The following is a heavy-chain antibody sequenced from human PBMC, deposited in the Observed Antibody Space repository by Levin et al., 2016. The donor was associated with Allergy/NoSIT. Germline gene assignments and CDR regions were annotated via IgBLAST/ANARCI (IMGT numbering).Heavy chain of an antibody. J-gene: IGHJ2*01. CDR3: ARDIGDGYNFVRFDL. CDR2: INPKSGGT. V-gene: IGHV1-2*02. Sequence: WVRQAPGQGLEWMGWINPKSGGTNYAQKFQGRVTMTRDTSISTAYMELSRLRSDDTAVYYCARDIGDGYNFVRFDLWGRGTLVTVSS. D-gene: IGHD5-24*01.